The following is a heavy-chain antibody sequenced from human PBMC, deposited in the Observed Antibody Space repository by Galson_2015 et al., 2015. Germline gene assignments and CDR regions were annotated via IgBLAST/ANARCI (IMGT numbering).Heavy chain of an antibody. D-gene: IGHD2-2*01. CDR1: GFTLSSYN. V-gene: IGHV3-21*01. CDR2: FSHVGNYI. J-gene: IGHJ6*02. CDR3: ARDLRGLRGPAASIMSRGHNYYFGMDV. Sequence: SLRLSCAASGFTLSSYNMHWVRQAPGKGLEWVASFSHVGNYIYYMDSVRGRFTISRDSAKNSLTLQMNSLKVEDAGTYYCARDLRGLRGPAASIMSRGHNYYFGMDVWGQGTTVTVS.